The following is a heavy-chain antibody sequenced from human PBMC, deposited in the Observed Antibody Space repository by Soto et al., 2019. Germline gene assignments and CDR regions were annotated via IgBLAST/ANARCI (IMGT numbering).Heavy chain of an antibody. V-gene: IGHV4-30-4*01. Sequence: QVQLRESGPGLVKPSQTLSLTCAVSGDSISSSDYFWTWIRQPPGKGLEWIGYISHSGSTNYNPSFQSRVSILVDTSKNQFSLRLSSVTAEDTAVYYCASELSGYASGPGEVHWGRGTLVTVSS. CDR2: ISHSGST. J-gene: IGHJ1*01. CDR1: GDSISSSDYF. CDR3: ASELSGYASGPGEVH. D-gene: IGHD6-25*01.